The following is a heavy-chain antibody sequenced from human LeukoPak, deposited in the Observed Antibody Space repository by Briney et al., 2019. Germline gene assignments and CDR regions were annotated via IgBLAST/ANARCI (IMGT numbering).Heavy chain of an antibody. D-gene: IGHD3-10*01. V-gene: IGHV3-9*01. J-gene: IGHJ4*02. CDR3: ARDEVHKVFGGSGRFGKGFDY. CDR1: GFTFDDYA. Sequence: PGGSLRLSCAASGFTFDDYAMHWVRHAPGKGLEWVSGISWYSGSIGYADSVKGRFTISRDNAKNSLYLQMNSLRAEDTAVYYCARDEVHKVFGGSGRFGKGFDYWGQGTLVTVSS. CDR2: ISWYSGSI.